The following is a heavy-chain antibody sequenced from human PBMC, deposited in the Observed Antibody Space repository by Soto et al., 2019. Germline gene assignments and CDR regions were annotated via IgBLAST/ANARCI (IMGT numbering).Heavy chain of an antibody. Sequence: GESLKISCEASGYNFASYWIGWVRQMPGKGLEWMGVIYPGDSNARYSPSFQGQVTISADKSISTAYLQWNSLKASDTAMYYCARHNEPDYYDSSGSTEPSFDYWGQGTLVTVSS. D-gene: IGHD3-22*01. CDR1: GYNFASYW. V-gene: IGHV5-51*01. CDR2: IYPGDSNA. J-gene: IGHJ4*02. CDR3: ARHNEPDYYDSSGSTEPSFDY.